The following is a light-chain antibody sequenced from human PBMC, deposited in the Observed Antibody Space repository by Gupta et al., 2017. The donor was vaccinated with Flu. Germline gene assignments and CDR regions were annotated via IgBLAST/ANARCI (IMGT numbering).Light chain of an antibody. CDR3: STWCNDIEAGWV. CDR1: SSNIRNKY. Sequence: QFVFTQPPSVAAAPVQKVTISCSGRSSNIRNKYVSWYQQLPATDPQLLIQDTNKRPSGIPHRFSSANSCASAALVATGRQTGDEADDYYSTWCNDIEAGWVFGGGTKLTVL. J-gene: IGLJ3*02. V-gene: IGLV1-51*01. CDR2: DTN.